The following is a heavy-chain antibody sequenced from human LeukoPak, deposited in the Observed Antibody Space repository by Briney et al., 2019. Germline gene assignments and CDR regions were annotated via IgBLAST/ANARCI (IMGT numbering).Heavy chain of an antibody. D-gene: IGHD1-26*01. CDR1: GFTFNIYA. CDR3: AILVGATSLDY. J-gene: IGHJ4*02. CDR2: ISFDGDDK. V-gene: IGHV3-30*04. Sequence: GGSLRLSCAASGFTFNIYAMHWVRQAAGKGLDWVAVISFDGDDKYYADSVKGRFSISRDNSKDTLYLQMNSLRPEDTAVYYCAILVGATSLDYWGQGTLVTVSS.